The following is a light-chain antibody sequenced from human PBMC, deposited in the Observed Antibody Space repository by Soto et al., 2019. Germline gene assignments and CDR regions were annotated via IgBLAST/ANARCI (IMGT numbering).Light chain of an antibody. V-gene: IGKV3-11*01. CDR2: DAS. Sequence: EIVLTQSPATLSLSPGERATLSCRASQSVSIFLAWYQQKPGQAPRLLIYDASNRATGIPARFSGSGSRTDFTLTISSLEPEDFAVYYCQQRSSWPLTFGGGTKVEIK. CDR3: QQRSSWPLT. CDR1: QSVSIF. J-gene: IGKJ4*01.